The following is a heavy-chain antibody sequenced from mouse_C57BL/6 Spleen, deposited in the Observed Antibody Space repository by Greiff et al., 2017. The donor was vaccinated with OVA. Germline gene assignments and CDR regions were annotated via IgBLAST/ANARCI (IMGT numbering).Heavy chain of an antibody. CDR1: GYSFTGYY. CDR2: INPSTGGT. Sequence: EVMLVESGPELVKPGASVKISCKASGYSFTGYYMNWVKQSPEKSLEWIGEINPSTGGTPYNQKFKAKATLTVDKSSSTAYRQLKSLTSEDSAVYYCARRDDGGQGTTLTVSS. V-gene: IGHV1-42*01. J-gene: IGHJ2*01. CDR3: ARRDD.